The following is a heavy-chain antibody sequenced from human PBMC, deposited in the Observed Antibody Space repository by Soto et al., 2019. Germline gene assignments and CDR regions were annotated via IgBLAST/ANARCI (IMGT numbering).Heavy chain of an antibody. D-gene: IGHD5-12*01. CDR3: ARIGGYDDVDYYGMDV. CDR2: MNPNSGNT. J-gene: IGHJ6*02. CDR1: GYTFTSYD. V-gene: IGHV1-8*01. Sequence: QVQLVQSGAEVKKPGASVKVSCKASGYTFTSYDINWVRQATGQGLEWMGWMNPNSGNTGYAQKFQGRVTMTRNTSISTAYMELSSLGSEDTAVYYCARIGGYDDVDYYGMDVWGQGTTVTVSS.